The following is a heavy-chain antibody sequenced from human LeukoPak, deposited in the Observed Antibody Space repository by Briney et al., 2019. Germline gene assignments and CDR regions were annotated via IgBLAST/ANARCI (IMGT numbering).Heavy chain of an antibody. CDR1: GGSISSHY. CDR2: IYYSWST. V-gene: IGHV4-59*11. J-gene: IGHJ6*04. CDR3: ARGYLVASNRMDV. D-gene: IGHD5-12*01. Sequence: SETLSLTCTVSGGSISSHYWSWIRQPPRKGLEWIGYIYYSWSTNYNPSLKSRVTISVGTSKNQFSLKLSSVTAADTAVYYCARGYLVASNRMDVWGKGTTVTVSS.